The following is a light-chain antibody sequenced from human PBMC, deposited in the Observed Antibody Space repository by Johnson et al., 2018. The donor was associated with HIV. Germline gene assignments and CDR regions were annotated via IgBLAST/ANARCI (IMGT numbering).Light chain of an antibody. CDR1: SSNIGNNY. V-gene: IGLV1-51*01. Sequence: QSVLTQPPSVSAAPGQKVNISCSGSSSNIGNNYVSWYQQLPGTAPKVLIYDNHKRPSGIPDRVSGSKSGTSATLGITGLQTGDEADYYCGTWDSSLSVSFFGTGPKAPVL. J-gene: IGLJ1*01. CDR2: DNH. CDR3: GTWDSSLSVSF.